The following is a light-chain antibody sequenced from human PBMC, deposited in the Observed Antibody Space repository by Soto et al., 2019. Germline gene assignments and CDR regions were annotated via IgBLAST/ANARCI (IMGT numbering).Light chain of an antibody. Sequence: IQMTQSPSSLSASVGDRVTISCRASQSISFYLNWYRQKPGKAPKLLIYTASNVQSGVPSRISGSGSGTDFTLTISSLQPEDFATYYCQQSYNMPRTFGQGTKV. V-gene: IGKV1-39*01. J-gene: IGKJ1*01. CDR2: TAS. CDR3: QQSYNMPRT. CDR1: QSISFY.